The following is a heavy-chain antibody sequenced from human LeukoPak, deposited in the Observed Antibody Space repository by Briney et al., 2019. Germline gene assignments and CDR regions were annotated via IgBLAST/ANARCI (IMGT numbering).Heavy chain of an antibody. CDR1: GGTFSIYA. J-gene: IGHJ4*02. D-gene: IGHD2-2*01. V-gene: IGHV1-69*06. CDR2: IIPIFGTA. Sequence: GSSVSVSCKASGGTFSIYAISWVRQAPGQGLEWMGGIIPIFGTANYAQKFQGRVTITADKSTSTAYMELGSLRSEDTAVYYCARGVPDLTFDYWGQGTLVTVSS. CDR3: ARGVPDLTFDY.